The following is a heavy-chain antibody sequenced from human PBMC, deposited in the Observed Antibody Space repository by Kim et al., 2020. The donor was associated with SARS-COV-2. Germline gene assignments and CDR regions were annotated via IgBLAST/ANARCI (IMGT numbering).Heavy chain of an antibody. D-gene: IGHD1-1*01. J-gene: IGHJ4*02. V-gene: IGHV3-48*04. CDR2: ISGGGT. CDR3: VRDHNWAFDF. Sequence: GGSLRLSCAASGFTFSVYSMNWVRQAPGKWLEWVSFISGGGTHYADSVRGRFTISRDDAKNSLFLQMNSLRAEDTAVYYCVRDHNWAFDFWGQGHLVTVSS. CDR1: GFTFSVYS.